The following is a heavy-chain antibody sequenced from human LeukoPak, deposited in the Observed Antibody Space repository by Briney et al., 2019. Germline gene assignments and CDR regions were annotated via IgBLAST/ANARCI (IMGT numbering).Heavy chain of an antibody. Sequence: SETLSLTCTVSGDSINSLDLWSWVRQPPGKGLEWIGEMYLSGTTHSDPSVKSRVTISIDKSKNQFFLNLSSVTAADTAVYYCAGLVGRYSSGLYYYYFDYWGQGTLVTVSS. V-gene: IGHV4-4*02. CDR1: GDSINSLDL. CDR3: AGLVGRYSSGLYYYYFDY. J-gene: IGHJ4*02. CDR2: MYLSGTT. D-gene: IGHD3-22*01.